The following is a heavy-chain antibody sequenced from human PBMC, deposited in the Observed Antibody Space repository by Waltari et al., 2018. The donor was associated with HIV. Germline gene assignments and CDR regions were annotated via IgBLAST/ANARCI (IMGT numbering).Heavy chain of an antibody. J-gene: IGHJ5*02. V-gene: IGHV4-39*01. CDR1: GGSMISSMYY. D-gene: IGHD4-4*01. CDR2: MSYSGST. CDR3: ARSFSGYSNYFDP. Sequence: QLQLQESGPGLVQSSGTLSLTCTVSGGSMISSMYYWGRIRQPPGKGLEWIGSMSYSGSTYNNPSLRSRLTISVDTSKNQFSLKLTSVTAADTAMYYCARSFSGYSNYFDPWGQGTLVTVSS.